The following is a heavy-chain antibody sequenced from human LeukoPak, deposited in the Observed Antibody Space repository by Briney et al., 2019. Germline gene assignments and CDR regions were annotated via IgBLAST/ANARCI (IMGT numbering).Heavy chain of an antibody. D-gene: IGHD1-14*01. CDR2: IKQDGSEK. J-gene: IGHJ4*02. CDR1: GFTFSSYS. CDR3: ARKTGDC. Sequence: GGSLRLSCAASGFTFSSYSMNWVRQAPGKGLEWVANIKQDGSEKYYVDSVKGRFTISRDNAKNSLYLQMNSLRVEDTAVYYCARKTGDCWGQGTLVIVSS. V-gene: IGHV3-7*01.